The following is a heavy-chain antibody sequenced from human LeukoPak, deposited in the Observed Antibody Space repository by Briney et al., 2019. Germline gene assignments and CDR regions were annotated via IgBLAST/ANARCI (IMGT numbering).Heavy chain of an antibody. CDR1: EFTFSSYA. D-gene: IGHD5-18*01. CDR2: ISGSGGST. V-gene: IGHV3-23*01. CDR3: ATCGGYSYGNDY. Sequence: GGSLRLSCAASEFTFSSYAMSWVRQAPGKGLEWVSAISGSGGSTYYADSVKGRFTISRDNSKNTLYLQMNSLRAEDTAVYYCATCGGYSYGNDYWGQGTLVTVSS. J-gene: IGHJ4*02.